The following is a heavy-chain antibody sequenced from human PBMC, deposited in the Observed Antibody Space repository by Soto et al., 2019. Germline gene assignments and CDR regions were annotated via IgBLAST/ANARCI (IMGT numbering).Heavy chain of an antibody. CDR1: GFTFSSCA. CDR2: ISGHGGNT. CDR3: AKSMAARPYDY. D-gene: IGHD6-6*01. Sequence: EVQLLESGGGLVQPGGSLRLSCAASGFTFSSCAMSWVRQAPGKGLEWVSAISGHGGNTYYADSVKGRFTVSRDNSENPLYLQMNSQTAEDTAGYYRAKSMAARPYDYWSQGTLGTVSS. V-gene: IGHV3-23*01. J-gene: IGHJ4*02.